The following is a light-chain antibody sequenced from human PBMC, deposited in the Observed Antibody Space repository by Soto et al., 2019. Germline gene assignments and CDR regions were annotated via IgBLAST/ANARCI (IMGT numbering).Light chain of an antibody. CDR3: HQRYSWPLT. V-gene: IGKV3-11*01. Sequence: EIVLTQSPATLSLSPGERATLSCRASQTVSVYLDWYQEKPGQTPRLLISEASKRATGIPARFSGSWSGTDFTLTISSLEPEDSAVYFCHQRYSWPLTFGQGAKLEI. CDR1: QTVSVY. CDR2: EAS. J-gene: IGKJ2*01.